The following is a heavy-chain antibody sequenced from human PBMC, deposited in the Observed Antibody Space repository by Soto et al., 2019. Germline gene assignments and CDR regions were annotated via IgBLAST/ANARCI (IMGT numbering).Heavy chain of an antibody. D-gene: IGHD3-3*01. J-gene: IGHJ5*02. V-gene: IGHV3-7*03. CDR2: IKQDGSEK. Sequence: PVGSLRLSCAASGFTFSSYWMSWVRQAPGKGLEWVANIKQDGSEKYYVDSVKGRFTISRDNAKNSLYLQMNSLRAEDTAVYYCARLQLRFLEWPEGWFDPWGQGTLVTVSS. CDR3: ARLQLRFLEWPEGWFDP. CDR1: GFTFSSYW.